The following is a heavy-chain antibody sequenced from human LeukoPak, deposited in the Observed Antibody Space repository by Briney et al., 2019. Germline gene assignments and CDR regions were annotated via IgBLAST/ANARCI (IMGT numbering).Heavy chain of an antibody. CDR2: IIPIFGTA. CDR1: GGTFSSYA. Sequence: SVKVSCKASGGTFSSYAISWVRQAPGQGLEWMGGIIPIFGTANYAQKFQGRVTITADKSTSTAYMELSSLRSEDTAVYYCARGVVPAAIFSWFDPWGQGTLVTVSS. V-gene: IGHV1-69*06. D-gene: IGHD2-2*01. CDR3: ARGVVPAAIFSWFDP. J-gene: IGHJ5*02.